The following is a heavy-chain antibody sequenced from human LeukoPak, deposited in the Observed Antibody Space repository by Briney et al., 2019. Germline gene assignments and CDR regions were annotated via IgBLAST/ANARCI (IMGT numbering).Heavy chain of an antibody. CDR1: GFTFSSYW. CDR2: IKQDGSEK. V-gene: IGHV3-7*01. D-gene: IGHD2-15*01. Sequence: PGGSLRLSCAASGFTFSSYWMSWVRQAPGKGLEWVANIKQDGSEKYYVDSVKGRFTISRDNAKNSLYLQMNSLRAEDTAVYYCASRRSAGNQAVDYWGQGTLVTVSS. J-gene: IGHJ4*02. CDR3: ASRRSAGNQAVDY.